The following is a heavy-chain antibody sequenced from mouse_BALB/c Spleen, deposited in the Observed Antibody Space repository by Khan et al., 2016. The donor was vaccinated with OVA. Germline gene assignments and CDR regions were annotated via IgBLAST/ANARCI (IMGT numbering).Heavy chain of an antibody. D-gene: IGHD3-3*01. Sequence: QVQLKEPGPGLVAPSQSLSITCTVYGYSLTRYGVHWVRQPPGKGLEWLGLIWAGGSTNYNWALMSRLSISIDNSKSLVFLIMNSLQTDDTALYYCARSKYLARYWGQGTTLTVSS. CDR3: ARSKYLARY. CDR1: GYSLTRYG. V-gene: IGHV2-9*02. CDR2: IWAGGST. J-gene: IGHJ2*01.